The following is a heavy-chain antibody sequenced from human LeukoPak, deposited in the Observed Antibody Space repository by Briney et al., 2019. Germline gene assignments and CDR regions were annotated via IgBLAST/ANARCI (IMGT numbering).Heavy chain of an antibody. CDR2: IYSGGST. CDR3: ARGGYDSSGYYWVILVY. D-gene: IGHD3-22*01. Sequence: PSETLSLTCSVSGASLSPHYWSWVRQAPGKGLEWVSVIYSGGSTYYADSVKGRFTISRDNSKNTLYLQMNSLRAEDTAVYYCARGGYDSSGYYWVILVYWGQGTLVTVSS. J-gene: IGHJ4*02. V-gene: IGHV3-66*01. CDR1: GASLSPHY.